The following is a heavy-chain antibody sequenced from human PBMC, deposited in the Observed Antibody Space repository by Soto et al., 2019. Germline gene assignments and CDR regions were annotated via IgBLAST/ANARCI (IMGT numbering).Heavy chain of an antibody. D-gene: IGHD4-17*01. V-gene: IGHV4-4*07. CDR3: ARGGCSGDYCFDC. J-gene: IGHJ5*01. CDR2: FCTSDNI. CDR1: GASISSHC. Sequence: PSETLSLTCTVSGASISSHCWNWIRQPAGKGLEWIGRFCTSDNINYNPSLKSRVTVSVDTSTNHFSLKVTSVTAADTAVYYCARGGCSGDYCFDCWGQGTQVTAPQ.